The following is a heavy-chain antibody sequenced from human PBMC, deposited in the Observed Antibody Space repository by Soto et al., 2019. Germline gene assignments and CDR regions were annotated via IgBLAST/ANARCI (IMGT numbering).Heavy chain of an antibody. D-gene: IGHD2-21*02. Sequence: QVQLVQSGAEVKKPGSSVKVSCKASGGTFSSYAISWVRQAPGQGLEWMGGIIPIFGTANYAQKFQGRVTITADESTSTAYMELSSLRSEDTAVYYCAKPHFAYCSGDCHFLGDGMDVWGQGTTVTVSS. CDR1: GGTFSSYA. CDR3: AKPHFAYCSGDCHFLGDGMDV. V-gene: IGHV1-69*01. J-gene: IGHJ6*02. CDR2: IIPIFGTA.